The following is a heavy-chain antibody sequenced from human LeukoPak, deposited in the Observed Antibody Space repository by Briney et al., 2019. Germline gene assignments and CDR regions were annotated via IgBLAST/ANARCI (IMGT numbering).Heavy chain of an antibody. D-gene: IGHD3-22*01. CDR3: AKAMGLYYYDSSGYLT. CDR1: GFTFDDYA. Sequence: PGGSLRLSCAASGFTFDDYAMHWVRQAPGKGLEWVSGISWNRGSIGYADSVKGRFTISRDNAKNSLYLQMNRLRAEDTALYYCAKAMGLYYYDSSGYLTWGQGTLVTVSS. CDR2: ISWNRGSI. V-gene: IGHV3-9*01. J-gene: IGHJ4*02.